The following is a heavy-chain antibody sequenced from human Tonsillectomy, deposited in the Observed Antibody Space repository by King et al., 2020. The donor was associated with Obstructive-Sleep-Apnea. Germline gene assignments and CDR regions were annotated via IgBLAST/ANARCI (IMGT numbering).Heavy chain of an antibody. CDR3: ARRIYGDYGWFDP. V-gene: IGHV4-59*08. J-gene: IGHJ5*02. CDR2: IYYSGNT. D-gene: IGHD4-17*01. Sequence: QLQESGPGLVKPSETLSLTCTVSCGSINTYYWSWFRQPPGRGLEWIGYIYYSGNTSYNPSLKSRVTISVDTSKNQFSLKLTSVTAADTAMYYCARRIYGDYGWFDPWGQGTRVTVSS. CDR1: CGSINTYY.